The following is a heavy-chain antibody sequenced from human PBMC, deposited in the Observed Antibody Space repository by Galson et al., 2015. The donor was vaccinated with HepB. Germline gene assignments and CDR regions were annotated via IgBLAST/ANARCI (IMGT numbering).Heavy chain of an antibody. Sequence: GFTFDDYAMHWVRQAPGRGLEWVSGISWHSGNIAYADSVKGRFTISRDNAKRSLYLQMNSLRTEDTALYYCAKARGSSSGRGIDFWGQGTLVTVSS. V-gene: IGHV3-9*01. CDR1: GFTFDDYA. CDR3: AKARGSSSGRGIDF. D-gene: IGHD3-16*01. J-gene: IGHJ4*02. CDR2: ISWHSGNI.